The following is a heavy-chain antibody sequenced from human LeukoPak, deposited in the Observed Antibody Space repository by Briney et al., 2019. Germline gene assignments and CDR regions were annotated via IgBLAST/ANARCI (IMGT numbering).Heavy chain of an antibody. J-gene: IGHJ4*02. CDR2: IYSSGST. D-gene: IGHD2-2*01. CDR3: ARVRYCSTNRCYDREFDN. V-gene: IGHV4-59*01. Sequence: SETLSLTCTVSGGSINNYYWSWIRQPPGKGLEWIGYIYSSGSTIYNPSLKSRVIISLDTSRNEFSLNLNAVTAADTAVYYCARVRYCSTNRCYDREFDNWGQGTLVTVSS. CDR1: GGSINNYY.